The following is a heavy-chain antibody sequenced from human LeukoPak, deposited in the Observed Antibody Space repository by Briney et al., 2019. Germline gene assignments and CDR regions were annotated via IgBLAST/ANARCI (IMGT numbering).Heavy chain of an antibody. CDR2: IWYDGSNK. CDR3: ARADGSGWTSYFDY. Sequence: PGRSLRLSCAASGFTFSSYGMHWVRQAPGKGLEWVAVIWYDGSNKYYADSVKGRFTISRDNSKNTLYLQMNSLRAEDTAVYYCARADGSGWTSYFDYWGQGTLVTVSS. J-gene: IGHJ4*02. CDR1: GFTFSSYG. D-gene: IGHD6-19*01. V-gene: IGHV3-33*01.